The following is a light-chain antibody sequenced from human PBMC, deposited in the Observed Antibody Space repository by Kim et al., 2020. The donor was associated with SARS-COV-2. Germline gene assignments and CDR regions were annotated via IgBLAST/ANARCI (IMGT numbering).Light chain of an antibody. CDR1: QSVSSN. V-gene: IGKV3-15*01. CDR2: GAS. Sequence: VSPGERATLSGRASQSVSSNLAWYQQKPGQAPRLLIKGASTRATGIAARFSGSGSGTEFTLTISSLQSEDFAFYYCQQYNQLPLTFGGGTKVDIK. J-gene: IGKJ4*01. CDR3: QQYNQLPLT.